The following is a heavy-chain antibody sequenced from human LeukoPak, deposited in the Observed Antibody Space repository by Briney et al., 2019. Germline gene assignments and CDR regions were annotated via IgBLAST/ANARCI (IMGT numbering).Heavy chain of an antibody. Sequence: GGSLRLSCAASGFTFTNAWMTWVRQAPGKGLEWVSGISIDGGSTDYADSVKGRFTISRDNSKNTLYLQMNSLRAEDTAVYYCAKLFSGLSFFDYWGQGTLVTVSS. J-gene: IGHJ4*02. CDR1: GFTFTNAW. CDR3: AKLFSGLSFFDY. CDR2: ISIDGGST. D-gene: IGHD6-19*01. V-gene: IGHV3-23*01.